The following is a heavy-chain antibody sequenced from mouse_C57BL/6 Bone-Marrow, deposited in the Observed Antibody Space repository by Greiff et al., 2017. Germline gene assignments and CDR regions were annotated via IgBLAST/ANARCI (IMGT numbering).Heavy chain of an antibody. CDR3: TKLYYAMDY. CDR2: IDPENGDT. J-gene: IGHJ4*01. CDR1: GFNIKDDY. Sequence: EVKLVESGAELVRPGASVKLSCTASGFNIKDDYMHWVKQRPEQGLEWIGWIDPENGDTEYASKFQGKATITADTSSNTAYLQLSSLTSEDTAVYYCTKLYYAMDYWGQGTSVTVSS. V-gene: IGHV14-4*01.